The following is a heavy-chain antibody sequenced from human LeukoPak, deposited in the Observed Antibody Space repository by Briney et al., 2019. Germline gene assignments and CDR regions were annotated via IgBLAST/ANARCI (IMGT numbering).Heavy chain of an antibody. V-gene: IGHV3-66*01. CDR1: GFTVSSKD. CDR3: ASFYHYGMDV. Sequence: GGSLRLSCAASGFTVSSKDMTWVRQAPGKGLEWVSVIYSGGSTYYADSVKGRFTISRDNSKNTLYFLMNSLRAEDTAVYYCASFYHYGMDVWGQGTTVTVSS. J-gene: IGHJ6*02. CDR2: IYSGGST. D-gene: IGHD3-16*02.